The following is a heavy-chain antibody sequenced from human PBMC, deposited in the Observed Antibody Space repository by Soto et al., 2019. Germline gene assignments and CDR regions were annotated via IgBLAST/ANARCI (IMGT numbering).Heavy chain of an antibody. Sequence: PSETLSLTCAVSGYSISSGYYWGWIRQPPGKGLEWIGSIYHSGSTYYNPSLKSRVTISVDTSKNQFSLKLSSVTAADTAVYYCARDNGSGPSWFDPWGQGTLVTVSS. CDR1: GYSISSGYY. D-gene: IGHD3-10*01. J-gene: IGHJ5*02. CDR2: IYHSGST. V-gene: IGHV4-38-2*02. CDR3: ARDNGSGPSWFDP.